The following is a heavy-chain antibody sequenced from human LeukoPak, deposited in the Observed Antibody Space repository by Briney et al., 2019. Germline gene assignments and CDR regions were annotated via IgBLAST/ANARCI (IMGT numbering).Heavy chain of an antibody. V-gene: IGHV4-30-4*01. CDR3: ARTYYYDSSGYYWYFDL. CDR2: NYYSGST. J-gene: IGHJ2*01. CDR1: GGSISSGDYY. Sequence: PSETLSLTCTVSGGSISSGDYYWSWIRQPPGKGLEWIGYNYYSGSTYYNPSLKSRVTISVDTSKNQFSLKLSSVAAADTAVYYCARTYYYDSSGYYWYFDLWGRGTLVTVSS. D-gene: IGHD3-22*01.